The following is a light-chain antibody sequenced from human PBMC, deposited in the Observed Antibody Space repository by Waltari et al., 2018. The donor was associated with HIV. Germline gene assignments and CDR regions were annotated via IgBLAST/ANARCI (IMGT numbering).Light chain of an antibody. CDR3: ASYTHRSTLV. CDR1: SGDVGGFDF. Sequence: QSALTQPASVSGSPGQSITISCTGTSGDVGGFDFVSWYQQFPGPAPKVIISGVTNRPSGVSRRFSGSKSGNTASLTISGLQGDDEAYYYCASYTHRSTLVFGGGTKLTVL. V-gene: IGLV2-14*03. CDR2: GVT. J-gene: IGLJ3*02.